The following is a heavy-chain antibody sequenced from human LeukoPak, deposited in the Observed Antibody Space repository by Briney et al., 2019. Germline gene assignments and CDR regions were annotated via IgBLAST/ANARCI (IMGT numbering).Heavy chain of an antibody. CDR2: ISYDGITE. J-gene: IGHJ4*02. Sequence: GGSLRLSCAASGFAFSSFAMHWVRQAPGKGLEWVSLISYDGITEDYSDSVKGRFTISRDNFKNTLFLQMNSLRDEDTAVYYCARGSSGSYFQFIDYWGQGTLVTVSS. CDR3: ARGSSGSYFQFIDY. V-gene: IGHV3-30*04. CDR1: GFAFSSFA. D-gene: IGHD1-26*01.